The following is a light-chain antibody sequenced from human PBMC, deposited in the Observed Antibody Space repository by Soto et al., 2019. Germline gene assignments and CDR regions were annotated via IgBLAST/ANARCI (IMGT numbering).Light chain of an antibody. CDR1: SSDVGLYDY. CDR2: AVS. Sequence: QSVLTQPASVSGSPGQSITISCTGTSSDVGLYDYVSWYQQHPGKAPQLMIYAVSNRPSGVSNRFSGSKSGNTASLTISGLQAEDEADYYCSSYTSSSTRVFGNGTKVTVL. CDR3: SSYTSSSTRV. J-gene: IGLJ1*01. V-gene: IGLV2-14*01.